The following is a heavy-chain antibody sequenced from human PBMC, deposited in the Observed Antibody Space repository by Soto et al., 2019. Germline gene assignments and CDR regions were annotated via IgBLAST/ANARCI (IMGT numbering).Heavy chain of an antibody. CDR2: ISYDGSNK. CDR1: GFTFSSYG. J-gene: IGHJ5*02. D-gene: IGHD2-8*01. CDR3: AKEGEMVYGGPNNWFDP. V-gene: IGHV3-30*18. Sequence: QVQLVESGGGVVQPGRSLRLSCAASGFTFSSYGMHWVRQAPGKGLEWVAVISYDGSNKYYADSVKGRFTISRDNSKNTPYLQMNSLRAEDTAVYYCAKEGEMVYGGPNNWFDPWGQGTLVTVSS.